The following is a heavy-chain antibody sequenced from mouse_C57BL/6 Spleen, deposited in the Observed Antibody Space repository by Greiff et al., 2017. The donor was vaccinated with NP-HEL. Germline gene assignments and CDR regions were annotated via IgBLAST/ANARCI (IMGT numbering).Heavy chain of an antibody. CDR3: APYGNYGPWFAY. CDR1: GSTFTSYW. V-gene: IGHV1-69*01. CDR2: IDPSDSYT. Sequence: QVQLQQPGAELVMPGASVKLSCKASGSTFTSYWMHWVKQRPGQGLEWIGEIDPSDSYTNYNQKFKGKSTLTVDKSSSTAYMQLSSLTSEDSAVYYCAPYGNYGPWFAYWGQGTLVTVSA. D-gene: IGHD2-1*01. J-gene: IGHJ3*01.